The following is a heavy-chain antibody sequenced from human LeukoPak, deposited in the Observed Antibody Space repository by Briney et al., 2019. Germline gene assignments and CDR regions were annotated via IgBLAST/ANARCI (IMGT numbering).Heavy chain of an antibody. D-gene: IGHD3-9*01. CDR2: IYHTGST. Sequence: SETLSLTGTVSGGSVSSGSYYWSWIRQPPGKGLEWIGHIYHTGSTNYNPSLKSRVTISLDTSKNQFSLKLTSVSAADTAVYYCARDVRTINVLTGYYRPYYFDYWGQGTLVTVSS. V-gene: IGHV4-61*01. J-gene: IGHJ4*02. CDR1: GGSVSSGSYY. CDR3: ARDVRTINVLTGYYRPYYFDY.